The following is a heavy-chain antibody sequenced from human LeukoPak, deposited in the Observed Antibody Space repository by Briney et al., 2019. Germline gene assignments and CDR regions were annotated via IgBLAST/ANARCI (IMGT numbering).Heavy chain of an antibody. J-gene: IGHJ4*02. CDR1: GFTFSSYE. CDR2: INDIGTTI. Sequence: GGSLRLSCAAYGFTFSSYEMNWVRQARGKGREWVLYINDIGTTIYYAHSVEGRFTISRDNAKNSLYLQMNSLRAEDTAVYYCAGELGYCRGGDYWGQGTLVTVSS. CDR3: AGELGYCRGGDY. V-gene: IGHV3-48*03. D-gene: IGHD2-15*01.